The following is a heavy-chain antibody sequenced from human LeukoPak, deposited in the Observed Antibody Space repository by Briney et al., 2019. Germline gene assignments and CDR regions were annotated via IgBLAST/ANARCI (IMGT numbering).Heavy chain of an antibody. CDR3: ARDGRYSSRHAFDP. D-gene: IGHD6-13*01. V-gene: IGHV1-18*01. CDR1: GYTFTSYG. CDR2: ISAYNGNT. Sequence: ASVTVSCKASGYTFTSYGISWVRQAPGQGLEWMGWISAYNGNTNYAQKLQGRVTMTTDTSTSTAYMELRSLRSDDTAVYYCARDGRYSSRHAFDPWGQGTLVTVSS. J-gene: IGHJ5*02.